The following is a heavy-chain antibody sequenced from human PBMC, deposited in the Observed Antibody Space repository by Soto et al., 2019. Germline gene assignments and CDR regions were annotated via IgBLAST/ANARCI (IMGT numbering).Heavy chain of an antibody. D-gene: IGHD6-25*01. CDR2: IYHSGST. CDR1: GGSISSSNW. Sequence: SETLSLTCAVSGGSISSSNWWSWVRQPPGKGLEWIGEIYHSGSTNYNPSLKSRVTISVDKSKNQFSLKLSSVTAADTAVYYCAREGGSDSLAPKNNWFDTWGQGTRVTVSS. CDR3: AREGGSDSLAPKNNWFDT. V-gene: IGHV4-4*02. J-gene: IGHJ5*02.